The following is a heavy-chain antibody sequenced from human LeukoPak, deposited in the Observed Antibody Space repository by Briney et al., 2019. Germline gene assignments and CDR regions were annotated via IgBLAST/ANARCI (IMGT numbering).Heavy chain of an antibody. CDR1: GYTFTSYG. D-gene: IGHD2-8*01. CDR3: AREWVGSPDY. J-gene: IGHJ4*02. Sequence: ASVKVSCKASGYTFTSYGISWVRQAPGQGLEWMGWMNPNSGNTGYAQKFQGRVTMTRNTSISTAYMELSSLRSEDTAVYYCAREWVGSPDYWGQGTLVTVSS. V-gene: IGHV1-8*02. CDR2: MNPNSGNT.